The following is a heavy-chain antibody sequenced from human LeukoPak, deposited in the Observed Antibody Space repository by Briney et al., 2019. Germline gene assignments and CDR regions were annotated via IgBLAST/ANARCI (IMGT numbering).Heavy chain of an antibody. CDR3: AKEGAYPIITYDS. Sequence: GGSLRLSCVASGFTFSRYWMNWVRQAPGKGLEWVANIKRDGNEKNYVDSVKGRFSISRDNAKNSLYLQMDSLRAEDTAVYYCAKEGAYPIITYDSWGQGALGTVSS. CDR1: GFTFSRYW. D-gene: IGHD3-10*01. V-gene: IGHV3-7*01. CDR2: IKRDGNEK. J-gene: IGHJ5*01.